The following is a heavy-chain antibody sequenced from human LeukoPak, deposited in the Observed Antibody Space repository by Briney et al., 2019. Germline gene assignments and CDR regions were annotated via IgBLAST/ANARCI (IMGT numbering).Heavy chain of an antibody. V-gene: IGHV4-30-4*01. D-gene: IGHD3-22*01. CDR3: ARAPNYYDSSGYYGEHHVAFDI. J-gene: IGHJ3*02. CDR2: IYYSGST. Sequence: PSETLSLTCTVSGGSISSGDYYWSWIRQPPGKGLEWIGYIYYSGSTYYNPSLKSRVTISVDTSKNQFSLKLSSVTAADTAVYYCARAPNYYDSSGYYGEHHVAFDIWGQGTMVTVSS. CDR1: GGSISSGDYY.